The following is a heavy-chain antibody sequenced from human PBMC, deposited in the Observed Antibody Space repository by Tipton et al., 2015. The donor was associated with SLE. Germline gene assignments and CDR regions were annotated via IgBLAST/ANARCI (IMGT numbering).Heavy chain of an antibody. D-gene: IGHD6-19*01. CDR3: ARSYSRYSSGWSDAFDI. J-gene: IGHJ3*02. CDR2: ISHDGSNK. Sequence: SLRLSCAASGFTFSSYAMHWVRQAPGKGLEWVAVISHDGSNKYYADSVKGRFTISRDNSKNTLYLQMNSLRAEDTAVYYCARSYSRYSSGWSDAFDIWGQGTMVTVSS. CDR1: GFTFSSYA. V-gene: IGHV3-30-3*01.